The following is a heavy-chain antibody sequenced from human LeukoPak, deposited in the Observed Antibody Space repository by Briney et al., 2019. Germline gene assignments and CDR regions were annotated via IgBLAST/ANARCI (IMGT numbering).Heavy chain of an antibody. CDR1: GGSLSSYY. Sequence: PSETLSLTCTVSGGSLSSYYWSWIRQPAGKGLEWIGRIYTSGSTNYNPSLKSRVTMSVDTSKNQFSLKLSSVTAADTAVYYCAREYSSSWYVPSPIPYYFDYWGQGTLVTVSS. J-gene: IGHJ4*02. V-gene: IGHV4-4*07. CDR2: IYTSGST. D-gene: IGHD6-13*01. CDR3: AREYSSSWYVPSPIPYYFDY.